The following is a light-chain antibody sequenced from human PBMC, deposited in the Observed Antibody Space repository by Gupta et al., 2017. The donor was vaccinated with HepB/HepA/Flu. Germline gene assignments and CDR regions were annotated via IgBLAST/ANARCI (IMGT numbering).Light chain of an antibody. CDR1: SSNIGSNS. V-gene: IGLV1-47*01. CDR3: AAWDDSPSGVV. CDR2: RNN. Sequence: QSVLTQPPSASGTPGQRVTISCSGSSSNIGSNSVYWYQQLPGTAPKLLIYRNNQRPSGVPVRFSGSKSGTSASLAIRGLRSEDEADYYCAAWDDSPSGVVFGGGTKLTVL. J-gene: IGLJ2*01.